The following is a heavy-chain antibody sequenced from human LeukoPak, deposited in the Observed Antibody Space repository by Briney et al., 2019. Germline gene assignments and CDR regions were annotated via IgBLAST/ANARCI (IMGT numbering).Heavy chain of an antibody. V-gene: IGHV3-21*01. Sequence: GGSLRLSCAASGFTFSSYSMNWVRQAPGKGLEWVSSISSSSSYIYYADSVKGRFTISRDNAKNTLHLQMNSLRAQDTAVYYCARHTGGAYGDSLEYWGQGTLVTVSS. CDR2: ISSSSSYI. CDR3: ARHTGGAYGDSLEY. CDR1: GFTFSSYS. J-gene: IGHJ4*02. D-gene: IGHD1-26*01.